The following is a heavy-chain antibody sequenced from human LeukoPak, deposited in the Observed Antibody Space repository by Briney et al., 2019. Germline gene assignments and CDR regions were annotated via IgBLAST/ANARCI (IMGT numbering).Heavy chain of an antibody. V-gene: IGHV3-30*02. J-gene: IGHJ4*02. CDR3: AKDPEAGITMIVVGAYY. CDR2: IRYDGSNK. CDR1: GFTFSSYG. D-gene: IGHD3-22*01. Sequence: PGGSLRLSCAASGFTFSSYGMHWVRQAPGKGLEWVAFIRYDGSNKYYADSVKGRFTISRDNSKNTLYLQMNSLRAEDTAVYYCAKDPEAGITMIVVGAYYWGQGTLVTVSS.